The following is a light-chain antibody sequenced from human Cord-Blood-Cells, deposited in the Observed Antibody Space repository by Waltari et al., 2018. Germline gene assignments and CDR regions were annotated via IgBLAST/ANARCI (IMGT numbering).Light chain of an antibody. CDR2: EDN. J-gene: IGLJ3*02. CDR3: QSYDSSNQV. V-gene: IGLV6-57*01. Sequence: NFMLTQPHSVSESPGKTVTISCTRSSGSIASHYVPWYQPRPGSSPTTVIYEDNQRPSGVPDRFSGSIDSSSNSASLTISGLKTEDEADYYCQSYDSSNQVFGGGTKLTVL. CDR1: SGSIASHY.